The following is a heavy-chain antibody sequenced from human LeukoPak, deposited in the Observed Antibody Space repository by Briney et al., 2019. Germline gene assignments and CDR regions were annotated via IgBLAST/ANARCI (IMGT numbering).Heavy chain of an antibody. CDR3: ARSDTRDYYYYYYMDV. CDR1: GYTFTSYY. D-gene: IGHD2-2*02. Sequence: ASVKVSCKASGYTFTSYYMHWVRQAPGQGLEGMGIINPSGGSTSYAQKFQGRVTMTRGMSTSTVYMELSSLRSEDTAVYYCARSDTRDYYYYYYMDVWGKGTTVTVSS. CDR2: INPSGGST. J-gene: IGHJ6*03. V-gene: IGHV1-46*01.